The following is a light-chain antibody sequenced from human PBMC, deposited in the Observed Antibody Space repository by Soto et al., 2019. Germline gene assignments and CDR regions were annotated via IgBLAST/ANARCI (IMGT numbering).Light chain of an antibody. CDR3: QQYNNWPLT. J-gene: IGKJ5*01. CDR1: QSVSSN. Sequence: EIVLRQSPGTLSVSPGERATLSCRASQSVSSNLAWYQQKPGQAPRLLIYGASTRATGIPARFSGSGSGTEFTLTISSLQSEDFAVYYCQQYNNWPLTFGQGTRLEI. V-gene: IGKV3-15*01. CDR2: GAS.